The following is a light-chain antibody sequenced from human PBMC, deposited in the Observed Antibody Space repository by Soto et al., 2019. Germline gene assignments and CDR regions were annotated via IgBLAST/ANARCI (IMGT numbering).Light chain of an antibody. CDR3: GTWDSSLTNVV. J-gene: IGLJ2*01. Sequence: QSVLTQPPSVSAAPGETVTISCSGSSSNIEKNSVSWHQQLPGAAPKLLIYDTNRRPSGIPDRFSGSKSGTSAALDITGLQTGDEADYYCGTWDSSLTNVVFGGGTQLTVL. CDR1: SSNIEKNS. V-gene: IGLV1-51*01. CDR2: DTN.